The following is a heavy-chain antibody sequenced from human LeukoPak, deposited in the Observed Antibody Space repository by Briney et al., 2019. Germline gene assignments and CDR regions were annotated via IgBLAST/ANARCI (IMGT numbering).Heavy chain of an antibody. V-gene: IGHV3-7*01. CDR1: GFTFSSYW. CDR2: IKQDGSEK. D-gene: IGHD3-22*01. Sequence: GGSLRLSCAASGFTFSSYWMSWVRQAPGKGLEWVANIKQDGSEKYYVDSVKGRFTISRDNAKNSLYLQMNSLRAEDTAVYYCARTLYYDSSGYIPDAFDIWGQGTMVTVSS. J-gene: IGHJ3*02. CDR3: ARTLYYDSSGYIPDAFDI.